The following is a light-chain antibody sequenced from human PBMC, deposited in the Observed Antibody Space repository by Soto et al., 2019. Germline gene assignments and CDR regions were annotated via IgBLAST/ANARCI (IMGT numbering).Light chain of an antibody. CDR1: SSSIGDDY. V-gene: IGLV1-51*02. J-gene: IGLJ1*01. Sequence: SVLTPPASVSAAPGQMVTISCSGGSSSIGDDYVSWYQQLPGAAPKLLIFEDNKRPSGIPDRFSGSRSDTSATLGITRLQTGDEADYYCGTWDSSLSAYVFGTGTKVTV. CDR2: EDN. CDR3: GTWDSSLSAYV.